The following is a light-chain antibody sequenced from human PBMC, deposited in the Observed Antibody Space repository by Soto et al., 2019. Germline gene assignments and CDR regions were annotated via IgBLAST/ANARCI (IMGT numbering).Light chain of an antibody. Sequence: EIVLSQSPGTLSLSPGERATLSCRASQSVSSSYLAWYQQKPGQAPRLLIYGASSRATGIPDRFSGSGSGTDFTLTISRLEPEDFAVYYYQQYCSSPRTFGQGTKLEIK. V-gene: IGKV3-20*01. J-gene: IGKJ2*01. CDR2: GAS. CDR1: QSVSSSY. CDR3: QQYCSSPRT.